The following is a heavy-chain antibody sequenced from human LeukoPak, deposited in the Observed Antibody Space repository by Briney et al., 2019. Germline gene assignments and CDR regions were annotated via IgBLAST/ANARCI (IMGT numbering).Heavy chain of an antibody. D-gene: IGHD3-16*01. J-gene: IGHJ3*02. CDR1: VDSIKSGGSF. V-gene: IGHV4-31*03. CDR3: AREGGRHYEAFDI. CDR2: IDYSGST. Sequence: PSQTLSLTCTVSVDSIKSGGSFWTWIRQPPGKGLERIGYIDYSGSTYYNPSLKSRVTISVDTSKKRISLRLSSVTAADTAVYYCAREGGRHYEAFDIWGQGTMVTVTS.